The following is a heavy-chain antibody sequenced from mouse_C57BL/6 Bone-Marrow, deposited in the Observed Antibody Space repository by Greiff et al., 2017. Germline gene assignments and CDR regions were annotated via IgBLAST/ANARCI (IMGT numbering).Heavy chain of an antibody. CDR2: ISSGGSYT. CDR3: ARGGG. CDR1: GFTFSSYG. V-gene: IGHV5-6*01. J-gene: IGHJ3*02. Sequence: EVQGVESGGDLVKPGGSLKLSCAASGFTFSSYGMSWVRQTPDKRLEWVATISSGGSYTYYPDSVKGRFTISRDNAKNTLYLQMSSLKSEDTAMYYCARGGGWGQGTLVTVSA.